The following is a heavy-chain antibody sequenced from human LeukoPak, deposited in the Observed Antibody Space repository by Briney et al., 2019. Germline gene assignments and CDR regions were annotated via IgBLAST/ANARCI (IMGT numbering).Heavy chain of an antibody. D-gene: IGHD7-27*01. CDR1: GHTFTSYD. CDR2: MNPNSGDT. Sequence: GASVKVSCKASGHTFTSYDINWVRQATGQGLEWMGWMNPNSGDTGYVQKFQGRVTMTRSTSISTAYMELSSPRSEDTAVYYCARGPGGTGSLFDYWGQGTPVTVSS. CDR3: ARGPGGTGSLFDY. V-gene: IGHV1-8*01. J-gene: IGHJ4*02.